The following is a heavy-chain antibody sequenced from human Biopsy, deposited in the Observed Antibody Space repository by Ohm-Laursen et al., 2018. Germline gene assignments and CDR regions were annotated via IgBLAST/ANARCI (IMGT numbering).Heavy chain of an antibody. D-gene: IGHD3-22*01. CDR2: ISWSSAHI. V-gene: IGHV3-9*01. J-gene: IGHJ4*02. CDR3: VKATASYDSRGYYYDY. CDR1: VFTYQDHV. Sequence: SLGLSCLPSVFTYQDHVLYWLRAVPGRGMEWVSGISWSSAHIDYADSVKGRFTISRDNAKKSLYLQMNSLRAEDPALYYCVKATASYDSRGYYYDYWGQGTLVTVSS.